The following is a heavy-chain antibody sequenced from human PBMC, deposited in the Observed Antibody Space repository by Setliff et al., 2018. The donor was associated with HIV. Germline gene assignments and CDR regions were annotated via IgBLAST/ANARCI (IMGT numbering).Heavy chain of an antibody. CDR2: INHSGST. CDR3: ARVITMVWTTFDP. V-gene: IGHV4-34*01. Sequence: SETLSLTCAVYGGSFSGHYWTWIRQPPGKGLEWIGHINHSGSTNYNPSLKSRVTISLDKSKNHFSLELRSVTAADTAVYYCARVITMVWTTFDPWGQGTLVTVSS. J-gene: IGHJ5*02. CDR1: GGSFSGHY. D-gene: IGHD3-10*01.